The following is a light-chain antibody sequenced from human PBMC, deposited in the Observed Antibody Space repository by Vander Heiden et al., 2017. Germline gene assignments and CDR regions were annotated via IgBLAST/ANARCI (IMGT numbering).Light chain of an antibody. Sequence: QSVLTQPPSVSGAPVQRVTISCTGSSSNIGAGYDVHCDQQLPGTAPKLLIYGNSNRPSGVPDRFSGSKSGTSASLAITGLQAEDEADYYCQSHDSSLSGYVFGTGTKVTVL. CDR3: QSHDSSLSGYV. J-gene: IGLJ1*01. CDR1: SSNIGAGYD. V-gene: IGLV1-40*01. CDR2: GNS.